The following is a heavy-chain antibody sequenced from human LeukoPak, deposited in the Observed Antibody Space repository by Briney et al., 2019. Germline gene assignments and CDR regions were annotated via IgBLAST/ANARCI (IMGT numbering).Heavy chain of an antibody. Sequence: GGSLRLSCAASGFTFSSYSMNWVRQAPGKGLEWVSSISSSSSYIYYAVSVKGRFTISRDNAQNSLYLQMNSLRAEDTAVYYCARDQDYYGSGTTNWYFDLWGRGTLVTVSS. J-gene: IGHJ2*01. CDR3: ARDQDYYGSGTTNWYFDL. CDR2: ISSSSSYI. V-gene: IGHV3-21*01. D-gene: IGHD3-10*01. CDR1: GFTFSSYS.